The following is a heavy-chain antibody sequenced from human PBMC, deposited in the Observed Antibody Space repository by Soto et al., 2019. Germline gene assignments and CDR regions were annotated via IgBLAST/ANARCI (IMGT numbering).Heavy chain of an antibody. V-gene: IGHV3-15*07. CDR3: TTEMRRGYSYCRFDY. CDR2: IKSKTEGGTT. Sequence: EVQLVESGGGLVKPGGSLRLSCAASGFTFSNAWMNWVRQAPGKGLEWVGRIKSKTEGGTTDYATPVKGRFTISRDDLKNTLYRQMSSLKPEDTAVDYCTTEMRRGYSYCRFDYWGPGTLVTVS. CDR1: GFTFSNAW. D-gene: IGHD5-18*01. J-gene: IGHJ4*02.